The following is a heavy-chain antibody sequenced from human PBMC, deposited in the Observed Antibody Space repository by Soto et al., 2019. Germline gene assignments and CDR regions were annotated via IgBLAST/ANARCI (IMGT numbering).Heavy chain of an antibody. Sequence: QVQLQESGPGLVKPSQTLSLTCTVSGGSISSGGYYWSWIRQHPGKGLEWIGYIYYSGSTYYNPSLKRRVTISVDTSKNQFSLKLSSVTAADTAVYYCARGTHLTITFGGGIHYWGQGTLVTVSS. J-gene: IGHJ4*02. CDR2: IYYSGST. V-gene: IGHV4-31*03. D-gene: IGHD3-16*01. CDR3: ARGTHLTITFGGGIHY. CDR1: GGSISSGGYY.